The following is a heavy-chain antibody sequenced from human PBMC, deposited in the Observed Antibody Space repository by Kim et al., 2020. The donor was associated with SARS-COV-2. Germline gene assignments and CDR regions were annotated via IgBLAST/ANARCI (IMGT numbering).Heavy chain of an antibody. CDR2: IYSGGTT. D-gene: IGHD6-13*01. Sequence: VGSLRLSCAVSGITVTTNYMNWVRQAPGKGLEWVSTIYSGGTTYYADSVKGRFTISRDTSKNTLYLQMNSLRADDTAVYYCAREPYSSTWLDYWGPGTLVTVSS. CDR1: GITVTTNY. V-gene: IGHV3-66*01. J-gene: IGHJ4*02. CDR3: AREPYSSTWLDY.